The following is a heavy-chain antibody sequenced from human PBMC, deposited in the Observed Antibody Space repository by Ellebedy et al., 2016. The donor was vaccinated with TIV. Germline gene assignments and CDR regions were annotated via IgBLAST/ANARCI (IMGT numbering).Heavy chain of an antibody. V-gene: IGHV1-2*02. D-gene: IGHD5-12*01. J-gene: IGHJ4*02. CDR3: ARPGGYSGYDLDY. CDR1: GYTFTGYY. Sequence: AASVKVSCKASGYTFTGYYMHWVRQAPGQGLEWMGWINPNSGGTNYAQKFQGRVTMTRDTSISTAYMELSRLRSDDTAVYYCARPGGYSGYDLDYWGQGTLVTVSS. CDR2: INPNSGGT.